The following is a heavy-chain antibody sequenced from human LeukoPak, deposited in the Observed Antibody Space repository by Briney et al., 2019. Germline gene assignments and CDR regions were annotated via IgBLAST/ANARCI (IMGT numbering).Heavy chain of an antibody. Sequence: SETLSLTCTVSGVSISSSAYYLGWFRQPPGTGLEWIGNIYYNGNTYYTPSFRSRATLSLDTAKNQFSLNLGSVTASDTAVYYCARRNSGSSEMDYWGQGALVTVSS. CDR1: GVSISSSAYY. J-gene: IGHJ4*02. D-gene: IGHD1-26*01. V-gene: IGHV4-39*01. CDR3: ARRNSGSSEMDY. CDR2: IYYNGNT.